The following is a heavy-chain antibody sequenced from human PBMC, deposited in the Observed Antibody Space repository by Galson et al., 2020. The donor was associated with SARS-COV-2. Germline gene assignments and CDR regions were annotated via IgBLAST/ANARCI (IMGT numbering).Heavy chain of an antibody. J-gene: IGHJ4*02. D-gene: IGHD6-19*01. CDR3: ARVDQWLGDY. V-gene: IGHV4-38-2*02. CDR1: GYSISSGYY. CDR2: IYHSGST. Sequence: SETLSLTCTVSGYSISSGYYWGWIRQPPGKGLEWIGSIYHSGSTYYNPSLKSRVTISVDTSKNQFSLKLSSVTAADTAVYYCARVDQWLGDYWGQGTLVTVSS.